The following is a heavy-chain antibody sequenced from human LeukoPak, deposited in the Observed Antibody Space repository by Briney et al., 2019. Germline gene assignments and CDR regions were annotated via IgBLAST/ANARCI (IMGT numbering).Heavy chain of an antibody. J-gene: IGHJ4*02. V-gene: IGHV4-39*02. CDR3: ARGRGKDIVLMVYAKWYYFDY. Sequence: SETLSLTCTVSGGSISGSSYYWGWIRQPPGKGLEWIGSIYYSGSTYYNPSLKSRVTISVDTSKNQFSLKLNSVTATDTAVYYCARGRGKDIVLMVYAKWYYFDYWGQGTLVTVSS. D-gene: IGHD2-8*01. CDR2: IYYSGST. CDR1: GGSISGSSYY.